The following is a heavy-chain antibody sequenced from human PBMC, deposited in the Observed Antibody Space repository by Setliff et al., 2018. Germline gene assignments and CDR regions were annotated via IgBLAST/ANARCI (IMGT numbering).Heavy chain of an antibody. CDR3: ARGPGGYGDSLDY. Sequence: ASVKVSCKASGYTFSANAIHWVRQAPGQRLEWMGFIYTDNGNTKYSKNFQDRVAITRDTSASTAYMELSSLTSEDTAVYFCARGPGGYGDSLDYWGPGTLVTVSS. V-gene: IGHV1-3*04. D-gene: IGHD5-12*01. J-gene: IGHJ4*02. CDR1: GYTFSANA. CDR2: IYTDNGNT.